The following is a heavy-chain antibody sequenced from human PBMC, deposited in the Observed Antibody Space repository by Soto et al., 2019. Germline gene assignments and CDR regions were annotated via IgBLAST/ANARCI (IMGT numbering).Heavy chain of an antibody. J-gene: IGHJ4*02. CDR3: AKNYYFDN. CDR1: GFTFSTYA. Sequence: PGESLRLSCAASGFTFSTYAMSWVRQTPVKGLEWVSSINVDGATYYTDSVKGRFAISSDNSRSTVYLEMNSLTAVDTALYYCAKNYYFDNWGKGTLVTVSS. CDR2: INVDGAT. V-gene: IGHV3-23*01.